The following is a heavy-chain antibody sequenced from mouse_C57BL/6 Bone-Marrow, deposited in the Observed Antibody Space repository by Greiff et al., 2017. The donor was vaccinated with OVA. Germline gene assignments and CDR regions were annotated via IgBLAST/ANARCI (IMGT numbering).Heavy chain of an antibody. J-gene: IGHJ2*01. CDR1: GYTFTSYW. Sequence: QVQLKQPGAELVKPGASVKMSCKASGYTFTSYWITWVKQRPGQGLEWIGDIYPGSGSTNYNEKFKSKATLTVDTSSSTAYMQLSSLTSEDSAVYYCARGVLSPYYFDYWGQGTTLTVSS. V-gene: IGHV1-55*01. CDR2: IYPGSGST. D-gene: IGHD1-1*02. CDR3: ARGVLSPYYFDY.